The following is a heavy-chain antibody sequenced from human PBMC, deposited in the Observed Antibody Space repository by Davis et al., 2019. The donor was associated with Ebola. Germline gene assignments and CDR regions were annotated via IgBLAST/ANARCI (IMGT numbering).Heavy chain of an antibody. CDR3: AKGTIKDY. CDR2: ISYDGYHE. Sequence: GESLKISCVASGFTFSSYAMHWVRQAPGKGLEWVAMISYDGYHEFYGDSVKGRFTISRDNSKNTLYLQMNSLRAEDTAVYYCAKGTIKDYWGQGTLVTVSS. CDR1: GFTFSSYA. V-gene: IGHV3-30*18. D-gene: IGHD5-12*01. J-gene: IGHJ4*02.